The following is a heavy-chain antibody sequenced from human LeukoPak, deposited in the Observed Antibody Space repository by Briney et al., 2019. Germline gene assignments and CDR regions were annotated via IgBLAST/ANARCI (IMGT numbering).Heavy chain of an antibody. V-gene: IGHV3-23*01. J-gene: IGHJ4*02. Sequence: GGSLRLSCAASGFTFSSYAMSWVRQAPGKGLEWVSAISGSGGSTYYADSVKGRFTISRENANNHFYLQMNSLRAGDTAVYFCASLGDSIYWGQGTLVTVSS. CDR1: GFTFSSYA. CDR3: ASLGDSIY. D-gene: IGHD1-26*01. CDR2: ISGSGGST.